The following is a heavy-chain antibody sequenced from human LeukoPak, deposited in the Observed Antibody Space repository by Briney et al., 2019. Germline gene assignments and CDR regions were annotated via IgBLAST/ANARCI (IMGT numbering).Heavy chain of an antibody. CDR2: IYSSGTI. CDR1: GDSVSSGGYF. V-gene: IGHV4-61*08. Sequence: SETLSLTCTVSGDSVSSGGYFWSWIRQPPGKRLEWIGYIYSSGTINYNPSLKSRVTISADTSKNQFSLKLSSVTAADTAVYYCARVGDYKGVYWGQGILVSFSS. J-gene: IGHJ4*02. D-gene: IGHD3-9*01. CDR3: ARVGDYKGVY.